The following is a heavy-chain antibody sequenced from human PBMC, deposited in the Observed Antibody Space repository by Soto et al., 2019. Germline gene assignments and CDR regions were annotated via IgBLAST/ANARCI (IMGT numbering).Heavy chain of an antibody. D-gene: IGHD1-1*01. J-gene: IGHJ5*02. CDR1: GASISGYY. CDR3: ARDGTKTLRDWFDP. CDR2: IYATGTT. Sequence: QVQLQESGPGLVKPSETLSLTCTVSGASISGYYWSWIRKSAGKGLEWIGRIYATGTTDYNPSLKSRVMMSVDTSKKQFSLRLRSVTAADAAVYYCARDGTKTLRDWFDPWGQGISVTVSS. V-gene: IGHV4-4*07.